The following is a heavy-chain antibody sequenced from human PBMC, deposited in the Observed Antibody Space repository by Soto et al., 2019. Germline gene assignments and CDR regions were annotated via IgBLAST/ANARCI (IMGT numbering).Heavy chain of an antibody. V-gene: IGHV3-74*01. CDR1: GFTFTTYW. J-gene: IGHJ4*01. CDR2: INSDGSTT. CDR3: TSGGNSHLFDY. D-gene: IGHD2-15*01. Sequence: GGSLRLSCAASGFTFTTYWMHWVRQAPGKGLVWVSRINSDGSTTNYADSVKGRFTISRDNAENTLYLQMNSLRAEDTAVYYCTSGGNSHLFDYWGQGALVTVSS.